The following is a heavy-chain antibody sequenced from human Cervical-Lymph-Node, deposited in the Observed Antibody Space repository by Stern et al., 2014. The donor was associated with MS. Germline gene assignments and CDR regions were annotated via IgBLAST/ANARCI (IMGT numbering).Heavy chain of an antibody. D-gene: IGHD2-21*02. V-gene: IGHV3-74*02. J-gene: IGHJ3*02. CDR1: GFTFSSYW. CDR3: ARGSGGDDAFDI. CDR2: INSDGSST. Sequence: EVQLEESGGGLVQPGGSLRLSCAASGFTFSSYWMHWVRQAPGKGLVWVSRINSDGSSTSYADSVKGRFTISRDNAKNTLYLQMNSLRAEDTAVYYCARGSGGDDAFDIWGQGTMVTVSS.